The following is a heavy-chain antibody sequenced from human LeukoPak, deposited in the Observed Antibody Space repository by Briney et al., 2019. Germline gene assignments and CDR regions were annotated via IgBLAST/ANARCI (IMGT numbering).Heavy chain of an antibody. D-gene: IGHD6-25*01. CDR3: ARDKDSGWKFHYYYGMDV. Sequence: PGESLRLSCAASGFTFSSYWMSWVRQAPGKGLEWVANIKQDGSEKYYVDSVKGRFTISRDNAKNSLYLQMNSLRAEDTAVYYCARDKDSGWKFHYYYGMDVWGQGTTVTVSS. CDR2: IKQDGSEK. V-gene: IGHV3-7*01. CDR1: GFTFSSYW. J-gene: IGHJ6*02.